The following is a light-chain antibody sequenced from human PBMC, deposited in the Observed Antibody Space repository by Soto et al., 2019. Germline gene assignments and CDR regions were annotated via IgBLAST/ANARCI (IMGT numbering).Light chain of an antibody. J-gene: IGLJ1*01. Sequence: QSALTQSASVSGYPGQSITISCTGTSSDVGSYNLVSWYQQHPGKAPKLMIYEVSKRPSGVSNRFSGSKSGNTASLTISGLQAEDEADYYCCSYAGSSTFFYVFGTGTKLTVL. CDR2: EVS. CDR3: CSYAGSSTFFYV. CDR1: SSDVGSYNL. V-gene: IGLV2-23*02.